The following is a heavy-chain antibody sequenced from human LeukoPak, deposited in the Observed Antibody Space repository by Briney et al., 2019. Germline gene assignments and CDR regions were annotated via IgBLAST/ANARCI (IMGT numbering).Heavy chain of an antibody. D-gene: IGHD6-13*01. CDR1: GYTFTSYG. V-gene: IGHV1-2*02. CDR2: ISAYSGGT. CDR3: ARGRIAAAGYFDY. Sequence: ASVKASCKASGYTFTSYGISWVRQAPGQGLEWMGWISAYSGGTNYAQKFQGRVTMTRDTSISTAYMELSRLRSDDTAVYYCARGRIAAAGYFDYWGQGTLVTVSS. J-gene: IGHJ4*02.